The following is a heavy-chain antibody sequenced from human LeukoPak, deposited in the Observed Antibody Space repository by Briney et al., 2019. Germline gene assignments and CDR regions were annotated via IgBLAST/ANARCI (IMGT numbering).Heavy chain of an antibody. V-gene: IGHV2-5*02. CDR1: GFSLSTDGVG. CDR3: AYRERNNRGWRPFDF. Sequence: GSGPTLVNPTQTLTLTCIFSGFSLSTDGVGVGWIRQPPGEALEWLALIYWDDVERYNPSLKSRLTISKDTSKHQVVLRMTNMDPVDTATYYCAYRERNNRGWRPFDFWGQGILVTVSS. D-gene: IGHD1-14*01. J-gene: IGHJ4*02. CDR2: IYWDDVE.